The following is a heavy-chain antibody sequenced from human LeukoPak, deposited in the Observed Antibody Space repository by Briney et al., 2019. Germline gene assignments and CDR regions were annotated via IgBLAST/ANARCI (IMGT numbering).Heavy chain of an antibody. Sequence: ASVKVSCKASAYTFTNHAMHWVRQAPGQGLEWMGWIDTVTGNTKYLQSFQGRVTITRDTAARIVYVEVRSLTFEDTAVYYCARPGASSPGNWFASWGQGTLVTVSS. D-gene: IGHD6-13*01. CDR2: IDTVTGNT. CDR1: AYTFTNHA. CDR3: ARPGASSPGNWFAS. J-gene: IGHJ5*01. V-gene: IGHV1-3*04.